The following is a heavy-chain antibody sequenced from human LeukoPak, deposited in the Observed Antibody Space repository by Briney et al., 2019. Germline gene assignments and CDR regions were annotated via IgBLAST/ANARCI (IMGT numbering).Heavy chain of an antibody. CDR1: GFTFSSYA. Sequence: GGSLRLSCAASGFTFSSYAMSWVRQAPGKGLEWVSAISGSGGSTYYADSVKGRFTISRDNSKNTLYLQMNSLRAEDTAVYYCAKDIAGDSSSWYSLYYYYGMDVWGQGTTVTVSS. J-gene: IGHJ6*02. D-gene: IGHD6-13*01. CDR2: ISGSGGST. CDR3: AKDIAGDSSSWYSLYYYYGMDV. V-gene: IGHV3-23*01.